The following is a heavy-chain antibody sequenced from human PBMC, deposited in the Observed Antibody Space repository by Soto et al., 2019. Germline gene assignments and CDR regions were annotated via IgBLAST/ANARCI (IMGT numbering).Heavy chain of an antibody. Sequence: GESLKISCQGSGYSFTSYWISWVRQMPGKGLEWMGRIDPSDSYTNYSPSFQGHVTISADKSISTAYLQWSSLKASDTAMYYCARISSGSYYQNYYYGMDVWGQGTTVTVSS. J-gene: IGHJ6*02. D-gene: IGHD1-26*01. CDR1: GYSFTSYW. V-gene: IGHV5-10-1*01. CDR2: IDPSDSYT. CDR3: ARISSGSYYQNYYYGMDV.